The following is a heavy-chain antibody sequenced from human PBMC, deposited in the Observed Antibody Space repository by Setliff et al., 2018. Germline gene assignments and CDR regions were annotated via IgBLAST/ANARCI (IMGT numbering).Heavy chain of an antibody. V-gene: IGHV3-74*01. CDR2: INSDGTST. CDR1: GFTFSSYW. J-gene: IGHJ4*02. Sequence: PGGSLRLSCAASGFTFSSYWMHWVRQAPGEGLVWVSRINSDGTSTTYADSVKGRFTISRDNAKNTLYLQMNSLRAEDTAVYYCARGFGADSSAHIPFDYWGQGTLVTVSS. D-gene: IGHD3-22*01. CDR3: ARGFGADSSAHIPFDY.